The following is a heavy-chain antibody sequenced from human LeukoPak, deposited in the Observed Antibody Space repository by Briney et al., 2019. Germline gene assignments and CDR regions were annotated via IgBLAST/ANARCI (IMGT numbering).Heavy chain of an antibody. CDR3: ARGGVGATTGWYYYDYMDV. V-gene: IGHV1-46*01. Sequence: GASVKVSCKASGYTFTSYYMHWVRQAPGQGLEWMGIINPSGGSTSYAQKFQGRVTMTRDTSTSTVYMELSSLRSEDTAVYYCARGGVGATTGWYYYDYMDVWGKGTTVTVSS. CDR1: GYTFTSYY. D-gene: IGHD1-26*01. J-gene: IGHJ6*03. CDR2: INPSGGST.